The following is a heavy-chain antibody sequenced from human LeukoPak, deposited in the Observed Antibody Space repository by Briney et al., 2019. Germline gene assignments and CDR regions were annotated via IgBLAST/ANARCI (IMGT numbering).Heavy chain of an antibody. D-gene: IGHD3-22*01. V-gene: IGHV4-30-4*01. J-gene: IGHJ5*02. CDR1: GGSISGGDYY. CDR2: IYYSGST. Sequence: PSQTLSLTYTVSGGSISGGDYYWSWIRQPPGKGLEWIGYIYYSGSTYYNPSLKSRVTISVDTSKNQFSLKLSSVTAADTAVYYCARGRYYDSSGMFDPWGQGTLVTVSS. CDR3: ARGRYYDSSGMFDP.